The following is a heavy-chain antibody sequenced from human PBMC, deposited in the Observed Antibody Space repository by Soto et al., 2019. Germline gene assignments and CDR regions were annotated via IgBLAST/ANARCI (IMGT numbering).Heavy chain of an antibody. V-gene: IGHV4-59*08. J-gene: IGHJ4*02. CDR3: ARQSCPKYLDF. Sequence: QVQLQESGPGLVRPSETLSLTCTISGGSITTYAWSWVRQPPGKGLEWIGYIYSTGKTAYNPSLLSRVTLELDAFKKQVSLTLTSVNAADTALYYCARQSCPKYLDFWGQGTLVTVSS. CDR1: GGSITTYA. CDR2: IYSTGKT.